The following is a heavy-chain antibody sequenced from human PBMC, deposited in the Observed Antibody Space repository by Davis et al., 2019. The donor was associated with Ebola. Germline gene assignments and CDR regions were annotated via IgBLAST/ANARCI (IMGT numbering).Heavy chain of an antibody. CDR3: ARYSSSLLDY. Sequence: GGSLTLSCAASGFTFSSYGMHWVRQAPGKGLEWVAVIRYDGSNKYYADSVKGRFTISRDNSKNTLYLQMNSLRAEDTAVYYCARYSSSLLDYWGQGTLVTVSS. V-gene: IGHV3-33*01. J-gene: IGHJ4*02. CDR2: IRYDGSNK. D-gene: IGHD6-6*01. CDR1: GFTFSSYG.